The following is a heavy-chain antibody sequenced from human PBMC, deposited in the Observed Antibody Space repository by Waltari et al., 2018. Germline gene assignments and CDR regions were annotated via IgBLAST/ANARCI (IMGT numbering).Heavy chain of an antibody. V-gene: IGHV3-48*03. CDR3: ARIRHGYQFFDY. CDR2: ISSSGSSI. Sequence: EVQLVESGGGLVQPGGSLRLSCAASGFTFNNYEMNWVRQAPGKGLEWVSYISSSGSSIYYAGSVKGRFTISRDNAKNSLYLQMNSLRAEDTAVYYCARIRHGYQFFDYWGQGTLVTVSS. J-gene: IGHJ4*02. CDR1: GFTFNNYE. D-gene: IGHD5-12*01.